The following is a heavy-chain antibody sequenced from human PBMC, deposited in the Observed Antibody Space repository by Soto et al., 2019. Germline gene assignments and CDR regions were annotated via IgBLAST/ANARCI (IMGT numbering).Heavy chain of an antibody. CDR2: ISSSSSYI. D-gene: IGHD3-10*01. CDR3: ASRGMVRGVIRTYGMDV. Sequence: GGSLRLSCAASGFTFSSYSMNWVRQAPGKGLEWVSSISSSSSYIYYADSVKGRFTISRDNAKNSLYLQMNSLRAEDTAVYYCASRGMVRGVIRTYGMDVWGQGTTVTVS. V-gene: IGHV3-21*01. J-gene: IGHJ6*02. CDR1: GFTFSSYS.